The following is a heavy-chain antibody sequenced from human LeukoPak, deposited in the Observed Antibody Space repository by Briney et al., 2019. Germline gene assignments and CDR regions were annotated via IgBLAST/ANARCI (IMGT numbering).Heavy chain of an antibody. V-gene: IGHV3-48*03. Sequence: GGSLRLSCAASGFSFSTYEMNWVRQAPRRGLQWISYISRGGDEIYYGDSVKGRFTVSRDNAKNSLYLQMNSLRAEDTAVYYCARDRPDRGYSYGRDFDYWGQGTLVTVSS. D-gene: IGHD5-18*01. CDR1: GFSFSTYE. J-gene: IGHJ4*02. CDR3: ARDRPDRGYSYGRDFDY. CDR2: ISRGGDEI.